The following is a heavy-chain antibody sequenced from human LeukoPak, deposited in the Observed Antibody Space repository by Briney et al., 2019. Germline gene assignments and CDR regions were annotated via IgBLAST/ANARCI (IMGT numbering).Heavy chain of an antibody. D-gene: IGHD5-24*01. CDR2: IKADGRGK. CDR1: GFTFSSSW. Sequence: GGSLRVCCVASGFTFSSSWMTWVRQAPGMGLEGVANIKADGRGKYYVDSVRGRFSISRDNAKNSLYLELNSLRAEDTGVYFRARDRGWQQFDYWGQGTLVTVSS. CDR3: ARDRGWQQFDY. J-gene: IGHJ4*01. V-gene: IGHV3-7*01.